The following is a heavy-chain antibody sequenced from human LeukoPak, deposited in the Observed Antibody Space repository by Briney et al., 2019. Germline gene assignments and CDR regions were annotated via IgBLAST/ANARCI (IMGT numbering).Heavy chain of an antibody. CDR2: IEYSGST. CDR3: ARVFDSSSWYGRGHYFDY. V-gene: IGHV4-61*01. J-gene: IGHJ4*02. Sequence: SETLSLTCTVSGGSVSSGSYYCSWIRQPPGKGLEWIGYIEYSGSTNYNPSLKSRVTISVDTSKNQFSLKLSSMTAADTAVYYCARVFDSSSWYGRGHYFDYWGQGTLVTVSS. CDR1: GGSVSSGSYY. D-gene: IGHD6-13*01.